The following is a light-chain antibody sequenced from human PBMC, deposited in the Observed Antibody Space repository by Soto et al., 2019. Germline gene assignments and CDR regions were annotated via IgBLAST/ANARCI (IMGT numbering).Light chain of an antibody. Sequence: QSALTQPASVSGSPGQSITISCTGTISDIETYNLVSWYQQYPGKAPKLLIYEDSKRPSGVSDRFSGSKSVNTASLTIYGLQDEDEADYHCCSFAGRNTFVFGAGTKVTVL. CDR3: CSFAGRNTFV. CDR2: EDS. J-gene: IGLJ1*01. V-gene: IGLV2-23*01. CDR1: ISDIETYNL.